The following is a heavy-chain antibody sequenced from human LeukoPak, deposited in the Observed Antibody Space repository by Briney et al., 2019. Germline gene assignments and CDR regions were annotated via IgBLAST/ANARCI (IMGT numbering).Heavy chain of an antibody. CDR1: GGSISNYY. D-gene: IGHD5-18*01. V-gene: IGHV4-59*08. Sequence: SETLSLTCTVSGGSISNYYWSWIRRPPGKGLEWIGYINYSGSTNSNPSLKSRVTISVDTSKNQFSLKLSSVTAADTAVYYCASGGYSYGNGAFDIWGQGTVVTVSS. CDR2: INYSGST. CDR3: ASGGYSYGNGAFDI. J-gene: IGHJ3*02.